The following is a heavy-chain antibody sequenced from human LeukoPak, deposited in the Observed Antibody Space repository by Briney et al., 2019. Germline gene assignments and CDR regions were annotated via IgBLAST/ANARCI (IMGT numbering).Heavy chain of an antibody. CDR3: ARGSSGYYSPGWDI. CDR1: GFTFSSYS. Sequence: GGXXRLSCAASGFTFSSYSMNWVRQAPGKGLEWVSYISSSRSTIYYADSVKGRFTISRDNAKNSLYLQMNSLRAEDTAVYYCARGSSGYYSPGWDIWGQGTMVTVSS. J-gene: IGHJ3*02. V-gene: IGHV3-48*01. CDR2: ISSSRSTI. D-gene: IGHD3-22*01.